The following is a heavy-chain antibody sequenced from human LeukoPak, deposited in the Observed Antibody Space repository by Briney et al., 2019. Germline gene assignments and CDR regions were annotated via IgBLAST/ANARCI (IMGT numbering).Heavy chain of an antibody. V-gene: IGHV3-74*01. CDR1: GFTFSTFW. CDR2: INSDESRT. Sequence: PGGSLRLSCAASGFTFSTFWMHWVRQVPGKGLVWVARINSDESRTNYADSVKGRFTISRDNARNTLFLHMNSLRADDTAVYYCTANFNYWGPGTLVTVSS. J-gene: IGHJ4*02. CDR3: TANFNY.